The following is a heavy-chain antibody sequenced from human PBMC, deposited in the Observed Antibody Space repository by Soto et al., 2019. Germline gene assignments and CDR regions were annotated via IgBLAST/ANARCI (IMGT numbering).Heavy chain of an antibody. CDR1: GGSISSYY. CDR3: ARQGFGPLHGLVDV. Sequence: QVQLQESGPGLVKPSETLSLSCTVSGGSISSYYWSWFLQSPGKRMEWIGYVHHSWGSSYNPSLQSRVAISLATSKSQFSLKVTSVTATDTAVYYCARQGFGPLHGLVDVWGQGTTVTVSS. CDR2: VHHSWGS. J-gene: IGHJ6*02. D-gene: IGHD3-10*01. V-gene: IGHV4-59*08.